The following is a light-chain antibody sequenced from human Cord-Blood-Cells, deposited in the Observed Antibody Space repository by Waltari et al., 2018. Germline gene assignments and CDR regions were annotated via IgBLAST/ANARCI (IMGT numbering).Light chain of an antibody. Sequence: DIQITQPPSSLSASEGDRVTITCQESQEISNYLNWYQQKPGKAPKLLIYAASNLETGVPSRFSGSGSGTDFTFTISSLQPEDIATYYCQQYDNLPLTFGGGTKVEIK. CDR3: QQYDNLPLT. V-gene: IGKV1-33*01. CDR1: QEISNY. CDR2: AAS. J-gene: IGKJ4*01.